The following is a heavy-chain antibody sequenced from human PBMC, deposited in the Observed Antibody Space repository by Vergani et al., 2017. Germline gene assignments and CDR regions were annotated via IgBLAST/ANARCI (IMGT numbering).Heavy chain of an antibody. V-gene: IGHV3-9*01. Sequence: EVQLVESGGGLVQPGRSLRLSCAASGFTFDDYAMHWVRQAPGKGLEWVSGISWNSGSIGYADSVKGRFTISRDNAKNSLYLQMNSLRAEDTAVYYCARDSSSYYFDYWGQGTLVTVSS. D-gene: IGHD6-6*01. CDR3: ARDSSSYYFDY. CDR2: ISWNSGSI. J-gene: IGHJ4*02. CDR1: GFTFDDYA.